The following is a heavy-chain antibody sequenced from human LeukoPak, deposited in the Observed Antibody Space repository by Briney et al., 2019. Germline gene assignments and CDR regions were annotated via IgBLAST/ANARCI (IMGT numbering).Heavy chain of an antibody. CDR1: GFTFSSYW. CDR2: IKQDGSEK. V-gene: IGHV3-7*01. Sequence: PGGSLRLSCAATGFTFSSYWMSWVRQAPGKGLEWVANIKQDGSEKYYVDSVKGRFTIFRDNAKNSLYLQMNSLRAEDTAVYYCASSGYGNDAFDIWGQGTMVTVSS. D-gene: IGHD5-12*01. J-gene: IGHJ3*02. CDR3: ASSGYGNDAFDI.